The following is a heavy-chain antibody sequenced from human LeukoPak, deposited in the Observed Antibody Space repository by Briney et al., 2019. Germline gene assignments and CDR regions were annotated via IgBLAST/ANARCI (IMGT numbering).Heavy chain of an antibody. CDR3: ARGLTGGWAAVFDY. CDR1: GGSISSYY. D-gene: IGHD1-26*01. CDR2: IYTSGST. Sequence: SETLSLTCTVSGGSISSYYWSWIRQPAGKGLEWIGRIYTSGSTNYNPSLKSRVTMSVDTSKNQFSLKLSSVTAADTAVYYCARGLTGGWAAVFDYWGHGTLVTVSS. J-gene: IGHJ4*01. V-gene: IGHV4-4*07.